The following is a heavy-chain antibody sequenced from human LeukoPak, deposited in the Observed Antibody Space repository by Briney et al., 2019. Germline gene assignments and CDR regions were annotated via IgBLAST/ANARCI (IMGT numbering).Heavy chain of an antibody. CDR3: ARQLAGLFFNS. D-gene: IGHD6-19*01. Sequence: PSETLSLTCTVSGDSVSSTTSYWTWIRQPPGQGLEYIGSIFYSGITFYNPSLKSRVTTSVDTSKNQFSLKLNSVTAADTAVYFCARQLAGLFFNSWGQGTLVAVSS. CDR2: IFYSGIT. CDR1: GDSVSSTTSY. J-gene: IGHJ4*02. V-gene: IGHV4-39*01.